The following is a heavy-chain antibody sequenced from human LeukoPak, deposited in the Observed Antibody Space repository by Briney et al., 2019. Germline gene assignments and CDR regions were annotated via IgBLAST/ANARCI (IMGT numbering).Heavy chain of an antibody. D-gene: IGHD5-12*01. Sequence: GGSLRLSCAVSGFTVSSNYMTWVRQAPGKGLEWVSIIYSGGSTSYADSVKGRFTISRDSSKNTLYLQMNSLRAEDTALYYCARDYEIYWGQGTLVTVSS. CDR2: IYSGGST. V-gene: IGHV3-66*01. CDR3: ARDYEIY. J-gene: IGHJ4*02. CDR1: GFTVSSNY.